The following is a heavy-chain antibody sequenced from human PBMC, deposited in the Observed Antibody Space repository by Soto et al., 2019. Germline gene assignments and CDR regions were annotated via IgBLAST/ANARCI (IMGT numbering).Heavy chain of an antibody. J-gene: IGHJ6*02. CDR3: TRDPISGTTAPHYSGMDV. CDR1: GDSISSSRYY. D-gene: IGHD1-7*01. V-gene: IGHV4-39*07. Sequence: PSETLSLTCTVSGDSISSSRYYRGWVRQPPGKGLEWIGYIYYSGNTYYNPSLKSRVTISVDTSKNQFSLKLSSVTAADTAVYYCTRDPISGTTAPHYSGMDVWGQGTTVTVSS. CDR2: IYYSGNT.